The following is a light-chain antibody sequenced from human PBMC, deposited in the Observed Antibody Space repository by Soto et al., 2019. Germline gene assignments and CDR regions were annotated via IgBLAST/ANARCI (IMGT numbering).Light chain of an antibody. CDR2: EVS. J-gene: IGLJ3*02. Sequence: QSALTQPASVSGSPGQSITISCTGTNSDVGGYNYVSWYQQHPGKAPKLMIYEVSNRPSGVSNRFSGSKSGNTASLTISGLQAEDEADYYCSSYTSSSTLWLFGGGTKLTVL. V-gene: IGLV2-14*01. CDR3: SSYTSSSTLWL. CDR1: NSDVGGYNY.